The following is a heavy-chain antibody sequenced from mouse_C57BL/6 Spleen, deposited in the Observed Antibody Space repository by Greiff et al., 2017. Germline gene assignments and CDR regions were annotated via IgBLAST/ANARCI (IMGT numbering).Heavy chain of an antibody. CDR3: AIIVEGYFDV. V-gene: IGHV1-26*01. CDR1: GYTFTDYY. J-gene: IGHJ1*03. CDR2: INPNNGGT. Sequence: EVQLQQSGPELVKPGASVKISCKASGYTFTDYYMNWVKQSHGKSLEWIGDINPNNGGTSYNQKFKGKATLTVDKSSSTAYMELRSLTSEDSAVYYCAIIVEGYFDVWGTGTTVTVSS. D-gene: IGHD1-1*01.